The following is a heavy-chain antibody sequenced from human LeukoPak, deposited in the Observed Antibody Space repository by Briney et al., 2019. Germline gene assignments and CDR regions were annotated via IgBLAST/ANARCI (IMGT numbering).Heavy chain of an antibody. J-gene: IGHJ5*02. CDR1: GGSISSYY. D-gene: IGHD1-26*01. CDR2: IYYSGST. Sequence: SETLSLTCTVSGGSISSYYWSWIRQPPGKGLEWIGYIYYSGSTNYNPSLKSRVTMSVDTSKNQFSLKLSSVTAADTAVYYCARDPSYSTNAGWFDPWGQGTLVTVSS. V-gene: IGHV4-59*12. CDR3: ARDPSYSTNAGWFDP.